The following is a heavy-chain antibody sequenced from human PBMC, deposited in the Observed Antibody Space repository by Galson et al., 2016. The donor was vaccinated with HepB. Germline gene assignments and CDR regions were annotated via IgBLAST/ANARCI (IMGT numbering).Heavy chain of an antibody. V-gene: IGHV3-53*01. CDR1: GFNVSYSY. J-gene: IGHJ3*02. CDR3: ARDGGYAGSYSVGNAFDI. CDR2: LYSDGKT. Sequence: SLRLSCADSGFNVSYSYMTWIRQAPGKGLEWVSILYSDGKTFYADSVKGRFTISRDNSKKTLNLQMNRLRAEDTAIYYCARDGGYAGSYSVGNAFDIWGQGTMVTVSS. D-gene: IGHD1-26*01.